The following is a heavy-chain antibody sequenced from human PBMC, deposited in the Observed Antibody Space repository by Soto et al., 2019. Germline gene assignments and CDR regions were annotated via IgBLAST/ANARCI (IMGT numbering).Heavy chain of an antibody. V-gene: IGHV4-30-4*01. CDR3: ARDGLGYCSGGSCSAGHWFDP. CDR1: GGSISSGDYY. Sequence: QVQLQESGPGLVKPSQTLSLTCTVSGGSISSGDYYWSWIRQPPGKGLEWIGYIYYSGSTYYNPSLKSRVTISVDPSKNQFSLKLSSLTAADTAVYYCARDGLGYCSGGSCSAGHWFDPWGQGTLVTVSS. CDR2: IYYSGST. D-gene: IGHD2-15*01. J-gene: IGHJ5*02.